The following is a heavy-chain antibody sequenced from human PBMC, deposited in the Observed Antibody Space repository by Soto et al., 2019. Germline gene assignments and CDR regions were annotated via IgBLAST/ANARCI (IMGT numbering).Heavy chain of an antibody. J-gene: IGHJ4*02. Sequence: ASVKVSCKASGYTFTSQNMHRVRQAPGQGLEWMGVINPSIGTTTYAQKFQGRVTMTSDTSTSSVYMEVSSLRSEDTAVYYCISTLGARFDYWGQGTLVTVSS. D-gene: IGHD1-26*01. V-gene: IGHV1-46*03. CDR3: ISTLGARFDY. CDR1: GYTFTSQN. CDR2: INPSIGTT.